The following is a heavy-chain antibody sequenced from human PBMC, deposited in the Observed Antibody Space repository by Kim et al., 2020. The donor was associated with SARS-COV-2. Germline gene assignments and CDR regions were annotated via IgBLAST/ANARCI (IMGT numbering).Heavy chain of an antibody. CDR3: TMGFYYYDNSGSLDY. J-gene: IGHJ4*02. V-gene: IGHV3-15*01. Sequence: APVKGRFTISRDDSKNTLYLQMNSLKTEDTAVYYCTMGFYYYDNSGSLDYWGQGTLVTVSS. D-gene: IGHD3-22*01.